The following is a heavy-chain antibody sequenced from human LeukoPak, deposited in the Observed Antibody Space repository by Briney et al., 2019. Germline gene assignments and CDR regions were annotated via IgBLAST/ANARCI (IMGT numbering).Heavy chain of an antibody. CDR1: GFTFSSYA. CDR3: AKDPYNWNDVEDGYFDY. Sequence: GGSLRLSCAASGFTFSSYAMSWVRQAPGKGLEWVSAISGSGGSTYYADSVKGRFTISRDNSKNTLYLQMNSLRAEDTAVYYCAKDPYNWNDVEDGYFDYWGQGTLVTVSS. CDR2: ISGSGGST. D-gene: IGHD1-1*01. J-gene: IGHJ4*02. V-gene: IGHV3-23*01.